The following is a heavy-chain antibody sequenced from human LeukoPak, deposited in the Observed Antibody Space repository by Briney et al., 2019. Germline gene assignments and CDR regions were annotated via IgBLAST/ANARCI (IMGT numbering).Heavy chain of an antibody. V-gene: IGHV3-73*01. CDR1: GFTFSGSA. J-gene: IGHJ5*02. CDR2: IRSKANSYTT. Sequence: GGSLRLSCAASGFTFSGSAMHWVRQASGKGLEWVGRIRSKANSYTTAYAASVKGRFTISRDYSKNTAYLQMNSLKTEDTAVYYCTRLGDIVVVPAAGFDPWGQGTLVTVSS. D-gene: IGHD2-2*01. CDR3: TRLGDIVVVPAAGFDP.